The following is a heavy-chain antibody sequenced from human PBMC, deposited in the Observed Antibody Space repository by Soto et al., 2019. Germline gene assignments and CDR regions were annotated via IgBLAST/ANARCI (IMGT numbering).Heavy chain of an antibody. CDR2: IYYGGTT. J-gene: IGHJ3*02. CDR1: GFTVSDDH. Sequence: EMQLVETGGGLIQPGGSLRLSCAASGFTVSDDHMSWVRQAPGKGPEWVSVIYYGGTTYYADPVQGRFTISRDKSKNTLYLQMNDLRADDTAVYYCAREAAGFDIWGQGTMVTVSS. CDR3: AREAAGFDI. V-gene: IGHV3-53*02.